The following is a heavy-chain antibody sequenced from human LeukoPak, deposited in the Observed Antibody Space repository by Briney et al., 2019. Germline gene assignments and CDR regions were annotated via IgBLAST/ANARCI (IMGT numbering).Heavy chain of an antibody. Sequence: ASVKVSCKASGYTFTSYDINWVRQATGQGLEWMGWMNPNSGNTGYAQKFQGRVTITRNTSISTAYMELSSLRSEDTAVYYCARVYYYDSRSNDAFDIWGQGTMVTVSS. V-gene: IGHV1-8*03. J-gene: IGHJ3*02. D-gene: IGHD3-22*01. CDR2: MNPNSGNT. CDR3: ARVYYYDSRSNDAFDI. CDR1: GYTFTSYD.